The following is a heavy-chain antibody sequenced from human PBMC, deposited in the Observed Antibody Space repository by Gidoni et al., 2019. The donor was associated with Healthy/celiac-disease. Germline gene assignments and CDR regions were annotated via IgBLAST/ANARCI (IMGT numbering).Heavy chain of an antibody. Sequence: VQLVESGGCVVQPGRSLRLSCTASGFSVGDDARSCVRKAAGKGLEWVGIIRSKAYGGTTESAASVKGRFTISRDDSKSIAYLQMNSMKTEDTAVYYCTRPVNYVWGSYRYFVDYWGQGTLVTVSS. V-gene: IGHV3-49*04. J-gene: IGHJ4*02. CDR2: IRSKAYGGTT. D-gene: IGHD3-16*02. CDR1: GFSVGDDA. CDR3: TRPVNYVWGSYRYFVDY.